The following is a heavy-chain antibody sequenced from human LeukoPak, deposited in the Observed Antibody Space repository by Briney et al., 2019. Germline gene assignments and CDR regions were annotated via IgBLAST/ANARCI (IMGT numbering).Heavy chain of an antibody. CDR3: ARDRSPIAADGMDV. Sequence: GGSLRLSRAASGFTFSSYSMNWVRQAPGKGLEWVSSISTGSSYIYYADSVKGRFTISRDNAKNSLYLQMNSLRAEDTAVFYCARDRSPIAADGMDVWGRGTTVTVSS. CDR2: ISTGSSYI. D-gene: IGHD6-25*01. J-gene: IGHJ6*02. V-gene: IGHV3-21*01. CDR1: GFTFSSYS.